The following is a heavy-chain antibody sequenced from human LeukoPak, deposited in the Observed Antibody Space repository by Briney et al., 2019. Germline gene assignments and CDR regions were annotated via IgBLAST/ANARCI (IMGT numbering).Heavy chain of an antibody. Sequence: GGSLRLSCAASGFTFTNAWMTWVRQAPGKGLEWVGRIKSKTDGGTTDYAAPVKGRFTISRDDSKNTLYLQMNSLKTEDTAVYYCTSSTLGRGNSYPVHCWGQGTLVTVSS. CDR3: TSSTLGRGNSYPVHC. V-gene: IGHV3-15*01. CDR1: GFTFTNAW. CDR2: IKSKTDGGTT. J-gene: IGHJ4*02. D-gene: IGHD5-18*01.